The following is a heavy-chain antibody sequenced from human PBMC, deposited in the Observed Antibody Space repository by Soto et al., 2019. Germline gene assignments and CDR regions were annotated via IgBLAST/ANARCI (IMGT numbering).Heavy chain of an antibody. V-gene: IGHV3-48*02. J-gene: IGHJ6*02. CDR1: GFTFSSYS. CDR3: ARDSPVYCSSTSCPHYYYYYGMDV. D-gene: IGHD2-2*01. CDR2: ISSSSSTI. Sequence: GGSLRLSCAASGFTFSSYSMNWVRQAPGKGLEWVSYISSSSSTIYYADSVKGRFTISRDNAKNSLYLQMNSLRDEDTAVYYCARDSPVYCSSTSCPHYYYYYGMDVWGQGTTVTVSS.